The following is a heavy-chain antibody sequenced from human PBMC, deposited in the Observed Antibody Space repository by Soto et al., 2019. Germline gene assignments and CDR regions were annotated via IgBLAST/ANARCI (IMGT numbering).Heavy chain of an antibody. D-gene: IGHD2-15*01. Sequence: QVQLVQSGAEVKKPGSSVRISCAASGATFNDYTFTWVRRAPGQGLEWMGRVIPLLDASNYAEKFQARVTITADRSTSTVYVELSGLKSEDSAIYYCASGKSQMTQDRMGFYYYMDVWGKGTTVTVSS. CDR3: ASGKSQMTQDRMGFYYYMDV. CDR1: GATFNDYT. V-gene: IGHV1-69*08. CDR2: VIPLLDAS. J-gene: IGHJ6*03.